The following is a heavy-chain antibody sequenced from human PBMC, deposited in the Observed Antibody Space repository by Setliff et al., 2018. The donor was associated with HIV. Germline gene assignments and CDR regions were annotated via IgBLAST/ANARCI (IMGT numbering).Heavy chain of an antibody. Sequence: ASVKVSCKASGGTFSSYAISWVRQAPGQGLEWMGWISASNGYTDYARKFRDRVTLTTDTSTSTAYMELRSLTSDDTAVYYCARGYCGGGICYSPNWLDPWGQGTLVTVSS. CDR3: ARGYCGGGICYSPNWLDP. CDR2: ISASNGYT. CDR1: GGTFSSYA. V-gene: IGHV1-18*01. J-gene: IGHJ5*02. D-gene: IGHD2-15*01.